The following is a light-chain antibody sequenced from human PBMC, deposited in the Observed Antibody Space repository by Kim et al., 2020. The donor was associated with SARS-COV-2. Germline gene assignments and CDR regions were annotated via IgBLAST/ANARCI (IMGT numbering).Light chain of an antibody. CDR3: KSRDISGNQLV. Sequence: ALGQTVSITCQGDSLRTYSASWYQQKPGQAPVRVINAKTNRPSGIPDRFSGSTSGNTVSLTITGAQAEDEADYYCKSRDISGNQLVFGGGSQLTVL. CDR1: SLRTYS. J-gene: IGLJ3*02. CDR2: AKT. V-gene: IGLV3-19*01.